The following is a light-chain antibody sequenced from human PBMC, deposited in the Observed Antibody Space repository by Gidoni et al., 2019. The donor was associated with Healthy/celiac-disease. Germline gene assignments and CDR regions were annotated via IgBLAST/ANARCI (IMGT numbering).Light chain of an antibody. J-gene: IGKJ1*01. CDR2: AAS. Sequence: AIRMTQSPSSLSASTGDRVTITCRASQGLSSYLAWYQQKPGKATKLLIYAASTLQSGVPSRFSVSGSGTDFTLTISCLQSEDFATYYCQQYYSYPVTFGQGTKVEIK. V-gene: IGKV1-8*01. CDR1: QGLSSY. CDR3: QQYYSYPVT.